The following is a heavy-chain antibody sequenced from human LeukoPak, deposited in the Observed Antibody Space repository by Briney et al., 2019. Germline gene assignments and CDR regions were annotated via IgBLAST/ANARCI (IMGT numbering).Heavy chain of an antibody. D-gene: IGHD2-2*01. J-gene: IGHJ6*03. CDR1: GGSFSGYY. Sequence: SETLSLTCAVYGGSFSGYYWSWIRQPPGKGLEWIGEFNHSGSTNYNPSLESRVTISVDTSKNQFSLKLSSVTAADTAVYYCARGDIAVVPAAYYYYYYMDVWGKGTTVTVSS. CDR3: ARGDIAVVPAAYYYYYYMDV. V-gene: IGHV4-34*01. CDR2: FNHSGST.